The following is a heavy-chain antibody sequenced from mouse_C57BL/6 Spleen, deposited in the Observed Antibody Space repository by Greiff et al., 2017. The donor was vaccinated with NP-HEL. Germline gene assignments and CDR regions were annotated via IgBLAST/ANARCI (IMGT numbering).Heavy chain of an antibody. CDR1: GYNFTRYG. Sequence: VQLVESGAELARPGASVKLSCKASGYNFTRYGISWVKQRTEQGLEWIGEIYPRSGKTYYNEKFKGKATLTADKASSTAYMELHSLPSEDSAVYFCAREDYGNHVDYWGQDTTLTVSS. CDR2: IYPRSGKT. V-gene: IGHV1-81*01. D-gene: IGHD2-1*01. J-gene: IGHJ2*01. CDR3: AREDYGNHVDY.